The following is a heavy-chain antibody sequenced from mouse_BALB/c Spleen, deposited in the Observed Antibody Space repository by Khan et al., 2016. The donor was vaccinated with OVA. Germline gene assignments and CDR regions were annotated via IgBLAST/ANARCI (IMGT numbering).Heavy chain of an antibody. Sequence: QIQLVQSGPELKQPGETVKISCKASGYIFTNYGMTWVKQAPGKGLKWMGWINTCTGEPTYADDFKGRFAFSLETSANTAYLQINKLKNEDTATYFCARTLYGSGYDYAMDYWGQGTSVTVSS. J-gene: IGHJ4*01. CDR3: ARTLYGSGYDYAMDY. CDR1: GYIFTNYG. V-gene: IGHV9-3-1*01. CDR2: INTCTGEP. D-gene: IGHD1-1*01.